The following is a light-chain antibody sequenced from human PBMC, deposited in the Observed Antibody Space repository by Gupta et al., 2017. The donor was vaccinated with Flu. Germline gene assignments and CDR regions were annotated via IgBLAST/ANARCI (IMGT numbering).Light chain of an antibody. V-gene: IGLV1-51*01. CDR1: NSNGGDNY. J-gene: IGLJ1*01. Sequence: SNSNGGDNYVSWYQHLPGTAPKLLIYDNNKRPSGIPDRFSGSKSGTSATLGITGLQTGDEADYYCGTWDSSLSAGVFGTGTKVTVL. CDR3: GTWDSSLSAGV. CDR2: DNN.